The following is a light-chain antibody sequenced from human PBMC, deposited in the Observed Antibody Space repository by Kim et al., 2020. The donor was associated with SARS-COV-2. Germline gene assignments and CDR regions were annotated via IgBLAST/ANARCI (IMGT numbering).Light chain of an antibody. CDR3: SSYTSSIPYV. J-gene: IGLJ1*01. CDR1: SSEVGGYNY. V-gene: IGLV2-14*03. Sequence: GQSITISCTGTSSEVGGYNYVSWYQQHPGKAPKLMIYDVSNRPSGVPNRFSGSKSGNTASLTISGLQAEDEADYYCSSYTSSIPYVFGTGTKVTVL. CDR2: DVS.